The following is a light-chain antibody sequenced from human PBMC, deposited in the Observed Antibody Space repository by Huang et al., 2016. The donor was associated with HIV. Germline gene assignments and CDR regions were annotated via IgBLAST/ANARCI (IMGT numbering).Light chain of an antibody. J-gene: IGKJ1*01. V-gene: IGKV1-39*01. CDR2: SIS. CDR1: QAIRHY. Sequence: DIQMTQSPSSLSASVGYRVTFTCRASQAIRHYLNWYQQKPGQAPKLLVYSISTLQSGVPSMFSGSGSGTYFALTITNLQPEDFATDYCQQTYNTPPWTFGQGTKVEIK. CDR3: QQTYNTPPWT.